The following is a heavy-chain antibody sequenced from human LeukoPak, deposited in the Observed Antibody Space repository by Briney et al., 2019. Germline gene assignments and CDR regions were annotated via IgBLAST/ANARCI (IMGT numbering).Heavy chain of an antibody. CDR2: ISSSGSTI. CDR3: ARDKYYYDSSGYYPPYYGMDV. Sequence: GGSLRLSCAASGFTFSDYYMSWIRQAPGKGLEWVSYISSSGSTIYYADSVKGRFTISRDNAKNSLYLQMNSLRAEDTAVYYCARDKYYYDSSGYYPPYYGMDVWGQGTTVTVSS. V-gene: IGHV3-11*04. J-gene: IGHJ6*02. D-gene: IGHD3-22*01. CDR1: GFTFSDYY.